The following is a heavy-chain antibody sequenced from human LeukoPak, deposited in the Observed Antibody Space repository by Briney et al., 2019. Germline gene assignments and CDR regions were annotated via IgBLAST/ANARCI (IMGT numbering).Heavy chain of an antibody. Sequence: PSETLSLTCSVSGDSISTSSYYWGWIRQPPGKGLEWIGTIYYSGSTYYNPSLTSRVTISVGTSKNQFSLKLSSVTAADTAVYYCARHPLYYYYYMDVWGKGTTVTISS. CDR3: ARHPLYYYYYMDV. CDR2: IYYSGST. V-gene: IGHV4-39*01. CDR1: GDSISTSSYY. J-gene: IGHJ6*03.